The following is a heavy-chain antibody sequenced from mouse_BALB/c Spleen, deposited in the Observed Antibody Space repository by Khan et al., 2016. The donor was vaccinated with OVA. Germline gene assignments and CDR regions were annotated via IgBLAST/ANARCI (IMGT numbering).Heavy chain of an antibody. D-gene: IGHD1-1*01. CDR2: ISYSGVT. CDR1: GYSITSGYA. Sequence: EVKLLESGPGLVKPSQSLSLTCTVTGYSITSGYAWNWIRQFPGNKLEWMGYISYSGVTSYTPSLKSRISITRDTSKNQFFLQLNSVMTEDTATYYCARGNYYGYYFDYWGQGTTLTVSS. V-gene: IGHV3-2*02. CDR3: ARGNYYGYYFDY. J-gene: IGHJ2*01.